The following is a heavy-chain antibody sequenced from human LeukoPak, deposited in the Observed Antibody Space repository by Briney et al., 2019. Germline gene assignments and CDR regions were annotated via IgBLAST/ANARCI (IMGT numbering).Heavy chain of an antibody. CDR2: ISSSGSTI. D-gene: IGHD2-2*01. V-gene: IGHV3-48*03. J-gene: IGHJ6*03. CDR1: GFTFSSYE. CDR3: ARSGYCSSTSCYAQSSYYYYYMDV. Sequence: PGGSLRLSCAASGFTFSSYEMNWVRQAPGKGLEWVSYISSSGSTIYYADSVKGRFTISRDNAKNSLYLQMNSLRAEDTAVYYCARSGYCSSTSCYAQSSYYYYYMDVWGKGTTVTVSS.